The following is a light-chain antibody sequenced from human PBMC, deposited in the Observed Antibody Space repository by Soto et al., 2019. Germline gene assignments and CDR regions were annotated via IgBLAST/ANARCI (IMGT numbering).Light chain of an antibody. CDR1: TRDVGGYNY. V-gene: IGLV2-14*01. J-gene: IGLJ3*02. CDR3: YSYTNNNTHV. Sequence: QSALTQPASVSGSPGQSITISCTGTTRDVGGYNYVSWYQQHPGKAPRLMIYEVSNRPSGVSNRFSGSKSANTASLTISGLQAEDEADYYCYSYTNNNTHVFGGGTKLTVL. CDR2: EVS.